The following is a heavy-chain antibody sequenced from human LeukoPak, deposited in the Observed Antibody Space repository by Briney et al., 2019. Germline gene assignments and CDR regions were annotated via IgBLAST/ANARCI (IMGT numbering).Heavy chain of an antibody. CDR1: GYSITSYW. V-gene: IGHV5-51*01. Sequence: GESLKISCKASGYSITSYWIGWGRQMPGKGLEWMGNIYLGGSDSRYRPSFQGQVTISAYKSISTAYLQWSSLKASDTATYYCARRGHGSSWYYFDYWGQGTLVTVSS. D-gene: IGHD6-13*01. CDR3: ARRGHGSSWYYFDY. J-gene: IGHJ4*02. CDR2: IYLGGSDS.